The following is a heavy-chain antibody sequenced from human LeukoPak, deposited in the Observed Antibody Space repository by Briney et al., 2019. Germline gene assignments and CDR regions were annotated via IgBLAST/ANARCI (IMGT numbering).Heavy chain of an antibody. D-gene: IGHD3-22*01. CDR3: ARERYYYDSSGYRRSEYFDY. V-gene: IGHV1-18*04. CDR2: ISAYNGNT. Sequence: ASVKVSCKASGYTFTGYYMHWVRQAPGQGLEWMGWISAYNGNTNYAQKLQGRVTMTTDTSTSTAYMELRSLRSDDTAVYYCARERYYYDSSGYRRSEYFDYWGQGTLVTVSS. J-gene: IGHJ4*02. CDR1: GYTFTGYY.